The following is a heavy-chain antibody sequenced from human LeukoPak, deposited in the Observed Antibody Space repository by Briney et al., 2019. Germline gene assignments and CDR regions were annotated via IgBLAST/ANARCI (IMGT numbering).Heavy chain of an antibody. D-gene: IGHD4-17*01. CDR2: ISSNGGST. CDR3: VKRAASATATTSFWYFDL. V-gene: IGHV3-64D*06. J-gene: IGHJ2*01. Sequence: PGGSLRLSCSASGFTFSNCGMHWVRQAPGKGLEYVTAISSNGGSTYYADSVKGSFTISRDTSKNTLYLQMSSLRAEDTAVYYGVKRAASATATTSFWYFDLWGRGTLVTVSS. CDR1: GFTFSNCG.